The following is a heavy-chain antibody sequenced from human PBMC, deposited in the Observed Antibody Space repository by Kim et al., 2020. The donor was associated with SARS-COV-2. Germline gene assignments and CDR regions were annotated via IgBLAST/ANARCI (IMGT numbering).Heavy chain of an antibody. V-gene: IGHV3-33*01. CDR2: IWYDGSNK. CDR3: ARATGVNDSGDWYFDL. Sequence: GGSLRLSCAASGFTFSSYGMHWVRQAPGKGLEWVAVIWYDGSNKYYADSVKGRFTISRDNSKNTLYLQMNSLRAEDTAVYYCARATGVNDSGDWYFDLWGRGTLVTVSS. CDR1: GFTFSSYG. D-gene: IGHD1-26*01. J-gene: IGHJ2*01.